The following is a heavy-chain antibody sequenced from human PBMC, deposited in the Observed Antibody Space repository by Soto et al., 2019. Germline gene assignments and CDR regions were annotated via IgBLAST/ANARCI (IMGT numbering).Heavy chain of an antibody. V-gene: IGHV3-33*01. CDR2: IWYDGSNK. CDR3: GRDRLYFEY. J-gene: IGHJ4*01. CDR1: G. Sequence: GSRWIIQDPGKGLEWVAVIWYDGSNKYYADSVKGRFTISRDNSKNTLYLQMNSLRAEDTAVYYCGRDRLYFEYWLHGTLVLV.